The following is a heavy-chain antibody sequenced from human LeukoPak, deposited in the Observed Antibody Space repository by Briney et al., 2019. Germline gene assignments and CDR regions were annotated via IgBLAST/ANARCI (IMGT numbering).Heavy chain of an antibody. CDR1: GFTFSSYA. J-gene: IGHJ4*02. CDR2: ISGSGGST. CDR3: AKDWVVAASDEETPDDY. D-gene: IGHD2-15*01. Sequence: GGSLRLSCAASGFTFSSYAMSWVRQAPGKGLEWVSAISGSGGSTYCADSVKGRFTISRDNSKNTLYLQMNSLRAEDTAVHYCAKDWVVAASDEETPDDYWGQGTLVTVSS. V-gene: IGHV3-23*01.